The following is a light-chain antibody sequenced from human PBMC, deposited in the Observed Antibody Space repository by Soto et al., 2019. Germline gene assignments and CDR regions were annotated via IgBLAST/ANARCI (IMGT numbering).Light chain of an antibody. Sequence: QSALTQPASVSGSPGQSITISCTGTSSNVGSYNLVSWYQHHPGKAPKLMIYEVCERPSGVSNRFSGSKSGNTASLRISGLQADDEADYYCCSYAGSSTSGVVFGGGTKLTVL. CDR1: SSNVGSYNL. CDR2: EVC. CDR3: CSYAGSSTSGVV. V-gene: IGLV2-23*02. J-gene: IGLJ2*01.